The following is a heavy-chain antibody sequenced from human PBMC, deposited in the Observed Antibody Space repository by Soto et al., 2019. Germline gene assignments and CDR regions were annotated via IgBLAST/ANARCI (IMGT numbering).Heavy chain of an antibody. Sequence: QVQLVQSGAEVKKPGSSVKVSCKASGGTFSSYAITCVRQAPGQGLEWMGGIIPIFGTANYAQKFRGRVTITADKSTSTAHMELSSLRSEDTAVYYCARGWETVGTTTALAYWGQGTLVTVSS. J-gene: IGHJ4*02. D-gene: IGHD1-26*01. CDR3: ARGWETVGTTTALAY. CDR1: GGTFSSYA. V-gene: IGHV1-69*06. CDR2: IIPIFGTA.